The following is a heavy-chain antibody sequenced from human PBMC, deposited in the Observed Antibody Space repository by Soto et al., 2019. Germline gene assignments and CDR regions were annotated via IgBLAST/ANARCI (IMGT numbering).Heavy chain of an antibody. D-gene: IGHD3-16*01. Sequence: SETLSLTCTVSGGSISSYYWSWIRQPPGKGLEWIGYIYYSGSTNYNPPLKSRVTISVDTSKNQFSLKLSSVTAADTAVYYCARDGGGQPLDFYMHVWGKGTTVTVSS. J-gene: IGHJ6*03. CDR3: ARDGGGQPLDFYMHV. V-gene: IGHV4-59*01. CDR1: GGSISSYY. CDR2: IYYSGST.